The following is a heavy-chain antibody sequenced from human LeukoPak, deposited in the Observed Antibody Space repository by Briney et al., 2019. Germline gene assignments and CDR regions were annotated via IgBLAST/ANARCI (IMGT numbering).Heavy chain of an antibody. Sequence: GGSLRLXCAASGFTFSSYGMHWVRQAPGKGLEWVAFIRYDGSNKYYADSVKGRFTISRDNSKNTLYLQMNSLRAEDTAVYYCAKGRSGSYLSYYFDYWGQGTLVTVSS. D-gene: IGHD1-26*01. CDR2: IRYDGSNK. CDR3: AKGRSGSYLSYYFDY. V-gene: IGHV3-30*02. CDR1: GFTFSSYG. J-gene: IGHJ4*02.